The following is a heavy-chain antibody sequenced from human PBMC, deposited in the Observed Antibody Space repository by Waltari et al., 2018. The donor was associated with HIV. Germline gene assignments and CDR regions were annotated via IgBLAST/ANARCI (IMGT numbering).Heavy chain of an antibody. Sequence: HVQLVQSGAEVKKPGASVKVYCKASGYTSPGYYMHRVRQAPGQGLEWMGWINPNSGGTNYAQKFQGRVTMTRDTSISTAYMELSRLRSDDTAVYYCARLVNYYDSSGYSNWGQGTLVTVSS. J-gene: IGHJ4*02. CDR3: ARLVNYYDSSGYSN. D-gene: IGHD3-22*01. CDR2: INPNSGGT. V-gene: IGHV1-2*02. CDR1: GYTSPGYY.